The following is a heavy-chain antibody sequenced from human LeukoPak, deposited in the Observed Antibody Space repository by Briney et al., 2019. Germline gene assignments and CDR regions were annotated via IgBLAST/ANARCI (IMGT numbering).Heavy chain of an antibody. D-gene: IGHD3-22*01. CDR2: FIPIYGSA. V-gene: IGHV1-69*13. CDR1: GDSFTFTSHA. Sequence: SVKVSCKASGDSFTFTSHAITWVRQAPGQGLEWMGGFIPIYGSANYAQKFQGRVTIISDEATRTVYMELSSLRPKDSAVYYCAGFFYDNSGDAFDIWGQGTMVTVSS. J-gene: IGHJ3*02. CDR3: AGFFYDNSGDAFDI.